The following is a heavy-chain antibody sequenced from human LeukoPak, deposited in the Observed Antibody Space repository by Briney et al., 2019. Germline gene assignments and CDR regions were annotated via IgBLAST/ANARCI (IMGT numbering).Heavy chain of an antibody. J-gene: IGHJ6*02. CDR3: ARDVRQYCSSTSCRYYYYGMDV. D-gene: IGHD2-2*01. CDR1: GYTFNSYG. V-gene: IGHV1-18*01. Sequence: ASVKVSCKASGYTFNSYGISWVRQAPGQGLEWMGWISAYNGDTNYAQKLQGRVTMTTDTSTSTAYMELRSLRSDDTAVYYCARDVRQYCSSTSCRYYYYGMDVWGQGTTVTVSS. CDR2: ISAYNGDT.